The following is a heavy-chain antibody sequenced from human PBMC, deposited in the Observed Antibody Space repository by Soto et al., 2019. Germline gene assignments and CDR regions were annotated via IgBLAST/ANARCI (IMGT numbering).Heavy chain of an antibody. J-gene: IGHJ5*02. CDR1: GGTFSSYA. D-gene: IGHD1-1*01. Sequence: SVKVSCNASGGTFSSYAISWVRQAPGQGLEWMGGIIPIFGTANYAQKFQGRVTITADESTSTAYMELSSLRSEDTAVYYCARDLRFTEPKRLRRMGWFDPWGQGTLVTVSS. CDR3: ARDLRFTEPKRLRRMGWFDP. CDR2: IIPIFGTA. V-gene: IGHV1-69*13.